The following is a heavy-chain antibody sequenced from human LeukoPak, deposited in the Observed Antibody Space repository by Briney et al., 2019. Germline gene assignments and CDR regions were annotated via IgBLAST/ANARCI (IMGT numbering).Heavy chain of an antibody. CDR1: GFIFRNYG. CDR3: VKDTGRGDF. Sequence: PGGSLRVSCAASGFIFRNYGMHWVRQAPGKGLEWVAFLRNDESEIFYADSVKGRFTISRDNSKNTLYLQMSSLRDEDTAVYYCVKDTGRGDFWGQGTQVTVSS. J-gene: IGHJ4*02. V-gene: IGHV3-30*02. D-gene: IGHD1-14*01. CDR2: LRNDESEI.